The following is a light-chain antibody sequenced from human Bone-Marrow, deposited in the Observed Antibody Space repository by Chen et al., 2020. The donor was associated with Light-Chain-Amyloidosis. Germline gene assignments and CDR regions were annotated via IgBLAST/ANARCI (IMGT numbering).Light chain of an antibody. CDR1: SSDLGGYNF. V-gene: IGLV2-14*03. Sequence: SPLPQPASVSESPGQSITISCTGTSSDLGGYNFVSWYKQHPGKAPKLMIFDVSSRPSGVSDRFSGSKSGNTASLTISGLQAEDEATYYCSSFTSSRTVVFGTGTRLTVL. CDR2: DVS. J-gene: IGLJ2*01. CDR3: SSFTSSRTVV.